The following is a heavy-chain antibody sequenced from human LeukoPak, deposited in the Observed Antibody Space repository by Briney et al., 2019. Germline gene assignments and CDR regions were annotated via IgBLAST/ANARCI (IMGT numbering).Heavy chain of an antibody. J-gene: IGHJ4*02. V-gene: IGHV3-30*02. CDR1: GFTFSSYG. CDR3: AKDPAPLYSSGWYYFDY. D-gene: IGHD6-19*01. Sequence: GGSLRLSCAASGFTFSSYGMHWVRQAPGKGLEWVAFIRYDGSNKYYADSVKGRFTISRDNSKNTLYLQMNSLRAEDTAAYYCAKDPAPLYSSGWYYFDYWGQGTLVTVSS. CDR2: IRYDGSNK.